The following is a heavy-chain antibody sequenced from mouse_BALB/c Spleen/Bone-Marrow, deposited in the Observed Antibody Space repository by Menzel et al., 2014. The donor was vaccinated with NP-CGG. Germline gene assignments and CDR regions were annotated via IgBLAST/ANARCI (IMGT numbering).Heavy chain of an antibody. CDR1: GYSFTSYW. J-gene: IGHJ1*01. D-gene: IGHD1-1*01. CDR2: IYPGNSDT. CDR3: ARGLRWCFDV. Sequence: VHVKQSGTVLARPGASVKMSCKASGYSFTSYWMHWVKGRPGQGLEWIGAIYPGNSDTSYNQKFKGKAKLTAVTSASTAYMELSSLTNEDSAVYYCARGLRWCFDVWGAGTTVTVSS. V-gene: IGHV1-5*01.